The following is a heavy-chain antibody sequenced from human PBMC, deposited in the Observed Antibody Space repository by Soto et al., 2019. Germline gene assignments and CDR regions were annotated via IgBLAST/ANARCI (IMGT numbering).Heavy chain of an antibody. Sequence: LRLSCAASGFTFSSYDMHWVRQATGKGLEWVSAIGTAGDPYYPGSVKGRFTISRENAKNSLYLQMNSLRAGDTAVYYCARGQYYDFWSGVKAGGMAVWGQGTTVIVSS. J-gene: IGHJ6*02. D-gene: IGHD3-3*01. CDR2: IGTAGDP. CDR1: GFTFSSYD. CDR3: ARGQYYDFWSGVKAGGMAV. V-gene: IGHV3-13*05.